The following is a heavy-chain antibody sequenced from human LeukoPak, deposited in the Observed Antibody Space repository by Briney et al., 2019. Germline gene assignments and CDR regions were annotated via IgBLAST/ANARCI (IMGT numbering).Heavy chain of an antibody. CDR3: GYTNNFYH. V-gene: IGHV3-7*01. CDR2: IKHDGSEE. D-gene: IGHD3-16*02. J-gene: IGHJ4*02. Sequence: PGESLRLSCVASGLSISGQWMNWFRQAPGQGLEWVANIKHDGSEEYYVDSVKGRFTVSRDDGRNSVSLQMNSVRAEDTAVYYCGYTNNFYHWGQGTLVVVSS. CDR1: GLSISGQW.